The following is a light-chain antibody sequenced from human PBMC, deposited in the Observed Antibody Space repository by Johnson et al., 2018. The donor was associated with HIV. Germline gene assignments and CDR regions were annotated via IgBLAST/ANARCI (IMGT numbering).Light chain of an antibody. CDR3: GTWDSSLSAGV. Sequence: QSVLTQPPSVSAAPGQKVTISCSGSNSNIGHNYVSWYQQLPGTAPKLLIFDNNKRPSGIPDRFSGSKSGTSATLGITGLQTGDEADDYCGTWDSSLSAGVFGTGTKVTVL. CDR1: NSNIGHNY. CDR2: DNN. J-gene: IGLJ1*01. V-gene: IGLV1-51*01.